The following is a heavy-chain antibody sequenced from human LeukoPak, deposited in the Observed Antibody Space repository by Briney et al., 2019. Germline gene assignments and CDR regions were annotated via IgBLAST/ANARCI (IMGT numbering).Heavy chain of an antibody. D-gene: IGHD3-10*01. J-gene: IGHJ4*02. Sequence: GRSLRLSCAASGFTFSSYAMHWVRQAPGKGLEWVAVISHDGSNKYYADSVKGRFTISRDNSKNTLYLQMNSLRAEDTAVCYCARGDPWFGEIDYWGQGTLVTVSS. CDR3: ARGDPWFGEIDY. CDR1: GFTFSSYA. CDR2: ISHDGSNK. V-gene: IGHV3-30-3*01.